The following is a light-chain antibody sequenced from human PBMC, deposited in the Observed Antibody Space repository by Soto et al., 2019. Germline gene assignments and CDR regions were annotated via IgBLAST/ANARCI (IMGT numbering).Light chain of an antibody. CDR3: QQRSNWLMYT. CDR2: DAS. V-gene: IGKV3-11*01. Sequence: EIVLTQSPATLSLSPGERATLSCRASQSVSSYLAWYQQKPGQAPRLLIYDASNRATGIPARFSGSGSGTDLTLTISSLEPLDFAVYYCQQRSNWLMYTFRQGTKLEIK. CDR1: QSVSSY. J-gene: IGKJ2*01.